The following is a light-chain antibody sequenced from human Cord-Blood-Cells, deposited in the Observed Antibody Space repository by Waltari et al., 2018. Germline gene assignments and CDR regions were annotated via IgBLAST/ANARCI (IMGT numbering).Light chain of an antibody. J-gene: IGLJ2*01. V-gene: IGLV3-1*01. CDR3: QAWDSSTVV. CDR2: QDS. CDR1: QMGDKY. Sequence: SYELTQPPSVSVSPGQTASITCSGDQMGDKYACWYQQKPGQSPVLVIYQDSKRSSGIPERFSGSNSGNTATLTISGTQAMDEANYNCQAWDSSTVVFGGGTKLTVL.